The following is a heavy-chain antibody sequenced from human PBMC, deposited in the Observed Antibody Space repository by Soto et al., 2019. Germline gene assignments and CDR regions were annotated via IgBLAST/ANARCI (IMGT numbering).Heavy chain of an antibody. J-gene: IGHJ6*03. D-gene: IGHD1-1*01. Sequence: EVPLLESGRGLVQPGGSLRLSCAASGFNFNIYAMTWVRQAPGKGLEWVSTISPGGDSTYFADSVKGRDTISIDNSKNTLTLQMHSLRAEDTATYFCVNARGNPYYYYYMDVWGTGTTVTVSS. CDR2: ISPGGDST. CDR1: GFNFNIYA. CDR3: VNARGNPYYYYYMDV. V-gene: IGHV3-23*01.